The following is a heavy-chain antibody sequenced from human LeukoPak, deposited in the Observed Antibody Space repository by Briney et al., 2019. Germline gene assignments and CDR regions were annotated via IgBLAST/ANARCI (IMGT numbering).Heavy chain of an antibody. J-gene: IGHJ4*02. V-gene: IGHV4-34*01. CDR1: GDSFSDYY. D-gene: IGHD2-15*01. Sequence: PSETLSRTCAVYGDSFSDYYWSWIRQSPGTGLEWIGEVNDRGTTNYNPNLKSRVTISVVTSSNQFSLKLTSVTAADTALYFCATRRGGPYPYYFDHWDQGALVTVSS. CDR3: ATRRGGPYPYYFDH. CDR2: VNDRGTT.